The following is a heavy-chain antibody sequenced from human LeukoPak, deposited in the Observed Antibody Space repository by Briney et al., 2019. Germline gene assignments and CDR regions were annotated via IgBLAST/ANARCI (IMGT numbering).Heavy chain of an antibody. CDR1: GFTFSSYD. Sequence: GGSLRLSCAASGFTFSSYDIHWVRQATGKGLEWVSAIGVAANTFYSGSVKGRFTISRENAKNSLYLLMTSLRAEDTAVYYCARQNTPHGSFDYWGQGILVTVSS. CDR3: ARQNTPHGSFDY. V-gene: IGHV3-13*01. J-gene: IGHJ4*02. D-gene: IGHD1-26*01. CDR2: IGVAANT.